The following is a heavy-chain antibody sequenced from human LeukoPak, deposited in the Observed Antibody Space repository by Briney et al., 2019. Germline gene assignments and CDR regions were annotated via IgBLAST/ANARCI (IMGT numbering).Heavy chain of an antibody. CDR1: GFTFSSYG. CDR2: IWYDGSNK. Sequence: GRSLRLSCAASGFTFSSYGMHWVRQAPGKGLEWVAVIWYDGSNKYYADSVKGRFTISRDNSKNTLYLQMNSLRAEDTAVYYCARGGVIAVAGTVGYWGQGTLVTVSS. D-gene: IGHD6-19*01. CDR3: ARGGVIAVAGTVGY. V-gene: IGHV3-33*01. J-gene: IGHJ4*02.